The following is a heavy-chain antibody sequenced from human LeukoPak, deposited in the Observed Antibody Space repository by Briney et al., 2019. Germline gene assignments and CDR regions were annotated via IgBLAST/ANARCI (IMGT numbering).Heavy chain of an antibody. D-gene: IGHD2/OR15-2a*01. J-gene: IGHJ4*02. V-gene: IGHV3-48*03. CDR2: ISSSGSTI. Sequence: GGSLRLSCAASGFTFSSYEMNWVRQAPGKGLEWVSYISSSGSTIYYADSVKGRFTISRDNAKNSLYLQMDGLRVEDTAVYCCVSTTRSYVQDYWGQGTLVTVSS. CDR1: GFTFSSYE. CDR3: VSTTRSYVQDY.